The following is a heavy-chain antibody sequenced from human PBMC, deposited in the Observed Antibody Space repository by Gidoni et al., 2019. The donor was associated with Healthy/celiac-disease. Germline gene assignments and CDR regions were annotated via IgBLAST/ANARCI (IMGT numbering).Heavy chain of an antibody. CDR3: ARGPSPAIQLWFLYFDY. Sequence: EVQLVESGGGLVQPGGSLRLSCAASGFTVSSNYMSWVRQAPGKGLEWVSVIYSGGSTYYADSVKGRFTISRDNSKNTLYLQMNSLRAEDTAVYYCARGPSPAIQLWFLYFDYWGQGTLVTVSS. V-gene: IGHV3-66*01. CDR1: GFTVSSNY. D-gene: IGHD5-18*01. J-gene: IGHJ4*02. CDR2: IYSGGST.